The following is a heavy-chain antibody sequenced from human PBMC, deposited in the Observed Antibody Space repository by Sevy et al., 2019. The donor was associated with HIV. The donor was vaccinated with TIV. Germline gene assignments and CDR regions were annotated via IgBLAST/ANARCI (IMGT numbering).Heavy chain of an antibody. D-gene: IGHD3-3*01. V-gene: IGHV1-18*01. Sequence: ASVKVSCKASGYTFTNYAISWVRQAPGQGLEWMGWISGFNGDTKNAEKFQGRFTMTTDTSTKTAYMDLTSLRSDDTAVYYCVRGTTFYDFWTGGDYWGQGTLVTVSS. CDR1: GYTFTNYA. CDR3: VRGTTFYDFWTGGDY. CDR2: ISGFNGDT. J-gene: IGHJ4*02.